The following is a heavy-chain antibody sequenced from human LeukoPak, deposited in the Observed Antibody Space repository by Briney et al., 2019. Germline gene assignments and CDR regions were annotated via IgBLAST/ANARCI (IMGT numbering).Heavy chain of an antibody. V-gene: IGHV1-18*01. CDR1: GYTFTSYG. J-gene: IGHJ6*03. D-gene: IGHD3-22*01. Sequence: GASVKVSCKASGYTFTSYGISWVRQAPGQGLEWMGWISAYNGNTNYAQKFQGRVTMTTDTSTSTAYMELRSLRSDDTAVYYCVRNYYDSSGYFYNHYYYYMDVWGKGTTVTVSS. CDR2: ISAYNGNT. CDR3: VRNYYDSSGYFYNHYYYYMDV.